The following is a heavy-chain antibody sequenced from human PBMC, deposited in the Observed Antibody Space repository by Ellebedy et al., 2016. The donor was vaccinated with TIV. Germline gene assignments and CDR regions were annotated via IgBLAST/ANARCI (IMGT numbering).Heavy chain of an antibody. CDR1: GFTFSSYN. D-gene: IGHD5-12*01. Sequence: GESLKISCAASGFTFSSYNMHWVRQAPGTGLEWVSSLSNSGSYIYYADSVKGRFTISRDNAKNSLYLQMNGLRAEDTAVYYCARDPNSPGDTGYGDYWGQGVVVTVST. V-gene: IGHV3-21*04. J-gene: IGHJ4*02. CDR3: ARDPNSPGDTGYGDY. CDR2: LSNSGSYI.